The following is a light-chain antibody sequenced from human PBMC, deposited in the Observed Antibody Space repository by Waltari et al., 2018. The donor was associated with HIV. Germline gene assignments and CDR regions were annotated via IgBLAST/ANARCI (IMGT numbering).Light chain of an antibody. CDR1: SSDVGGYNY. CDR3: SSYAGSSKVV. Sequence: QSALTQPPSASGSPGQSVTISCTGTSSDVGGYNYVSWYQQQPGKAPKLMIYEVSKRPSGVPDRFSGSKSGNTASLTVSGLQAEDEADYYCSSYAGSSKVVFGGGTKLTVL. J-gene: IGLJ2*01. V-gene: IGLV2-8*01. CDR2: EVS.